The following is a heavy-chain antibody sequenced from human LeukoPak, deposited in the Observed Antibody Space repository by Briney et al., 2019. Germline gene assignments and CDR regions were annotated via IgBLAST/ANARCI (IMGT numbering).Heavy chain of an antibody. D-gene: IGHD3-9*01. CDR3: AKRLLPTREYDILTGYYRNFDY. J-gene: IGHJ4*02. CDR2: ISDDGGST. CDR1: GFTFNNYS. Sequence: GGSLRLSCAASGFTFNNYSMSWVRQAPGKGLEWVSAISDDGGSTYYADSVKGRFTISRENYKNTLYLQMNSLRAEDTAVYHCAKRLLPTREYDILTGYYRNFDYWGQGNLVTVS. V-gene: IGHV3-23*01.